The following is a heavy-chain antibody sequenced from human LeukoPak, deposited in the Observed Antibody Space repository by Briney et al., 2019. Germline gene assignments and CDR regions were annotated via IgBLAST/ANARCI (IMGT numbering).Heavy chain of an antibody. J-gene: IGHJ4*02. CDR3: ARDWKTNSLDY. CDR1: EFTFTTYG. D-gene: IGHD1-1*01. V-gene: IGHV3-33*01. CDR2: IYYDGSNI. Sequence: GESLKISCAASEFTFTTYGMHWVRQAPGKGLEWVAFIYYDGSNIYYADYVKGRFTISRDISKNTLYLQMDSLRAEDTAIYYCARDWKTNSLDYWGQGTLVTVSS.